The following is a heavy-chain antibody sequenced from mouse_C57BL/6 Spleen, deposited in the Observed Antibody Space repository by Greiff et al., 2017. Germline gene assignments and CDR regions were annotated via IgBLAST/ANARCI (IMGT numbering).Heavy chain of an antibody. CDR1: GYTFTDYY. CDR2: INPYNGGT. V-gene: IGHV1-19*01. CDR3: ARDYGQLGYAMDY. Sequence: EVQLQQSGPVLVKPGASVKMSCKASGYTFTDYYMNWVKQSHGKSLEWIGVINPYNGGTSYNQKFKGKATLTVDKSSSTAYMELNSLTSEDSAVYYCARDYGQLGYAMDYWGQGTSVTVSS. D-gene: IGHD4-1*02. J-gene: IGHJ4*01.